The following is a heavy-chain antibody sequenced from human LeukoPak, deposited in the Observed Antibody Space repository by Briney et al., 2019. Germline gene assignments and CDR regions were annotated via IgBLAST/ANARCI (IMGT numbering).Heavy chain of an antibody. CDR2: MNPNSGNT. CDR3: ARGLARRWELLGH. D-gene: IGHD1-26*01. CDR1: GNTFTSYD. J-gene: IGHJ4*02. V-gene: IGHV1-8*01. Sequence: RASVKVSCKASGNTFTSYDINWVRQATGQGLEWMGWMNPNSGNTGYAQKFQGRVTMTRNTSISTAYMELSSLRSEDTAVYYCARGLARRWELLGHWGQGTLVTVSS.